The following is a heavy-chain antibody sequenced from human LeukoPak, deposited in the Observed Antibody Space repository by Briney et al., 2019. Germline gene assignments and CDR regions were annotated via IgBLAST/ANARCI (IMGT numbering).Heavy chain of an antibody. J-gene: IGHJ6*03. D-gene: IGHD1-1*01. V-gene: IGHV1-46*01. CDR1: GYTFTSYY. CDR3: ARERSDWMYYYYYMDV. Sequence: ASVKVSCKASGYTFTSYYMHWVRQAPGQGLEWMGIINPSGGSTSYAQKFQGRVTMTRDMSTSTAYMELRSLRSDDTAVYYCARERSDWMYYYYYMDVWGKGTTVPISS. CDR2: INPSGGST.